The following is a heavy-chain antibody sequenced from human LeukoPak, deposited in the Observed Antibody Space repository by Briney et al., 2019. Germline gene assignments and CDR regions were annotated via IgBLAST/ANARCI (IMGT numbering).Heavy chain of an antibody. J-gene: IGHJ6*02. D-gene: IGHD2-21*02. CDR3: ARRDCGGDCHSSYYYYYGMHV. V-gene: IGHV1-69*01. CDR1: EDTFSRNA. Sequence: SVKVSCKASEDTFSRNAFSWVRQAPGRGLEWMGGIIPIFGAANYAQEFQGRVTITADESTTTVFMELSSLRSEDTAVYYCARRDCGGDCHSSYYYYYGMHVWGQGTTVIVSS. CDR2: IIPIFGAA.